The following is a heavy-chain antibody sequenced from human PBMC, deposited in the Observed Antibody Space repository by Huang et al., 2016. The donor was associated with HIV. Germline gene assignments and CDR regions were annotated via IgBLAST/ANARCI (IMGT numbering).Heavy chain of an antibody. CDR3: LPAGHVSHYYYMDV. J-gene: IGHJ6*03. V-gene: IGHV3-30*03. CDR1: GFSFTSYD. Sequence: QGQLVESGGGVVQPGRSLRLSCAASGFSFTSYDMQWVRQVPGKGRDWVSIVSNDGNEKYYADSVKGRFTIARDNFKNALYLQMNSLRTGDTAVYFCLPAGHVSHYYYMDVWGKGTTVSVSS. CDR2: VSNDGNEK.